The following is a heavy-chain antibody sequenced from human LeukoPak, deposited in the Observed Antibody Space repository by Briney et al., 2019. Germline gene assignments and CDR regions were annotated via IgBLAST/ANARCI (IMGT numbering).Heavy chain of an antibody. D-gene: IGHD3/OR15-3a*01. Sequence: EASVKVSCKASGYTFTGYYMHWVRQAPGQGLEWMGWINPNSGGTNYAQKFQGRVTMTRDTSISTAYMELSRLRSDDTAVYYCARSGLGSYYYYYYYMDVWGKGTTVTVSS. J-gene: IGHJ6*03. CDR3: ARSGLGSYYYYYYYMDV. V-gene: IGHV1-2*02. CDR1: GYTFTGYY. CDR2: INPNSGGT.